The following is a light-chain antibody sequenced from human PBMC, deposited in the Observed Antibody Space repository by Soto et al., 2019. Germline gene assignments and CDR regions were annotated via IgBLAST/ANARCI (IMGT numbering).Light chain of an antibody. J-gene: IGKJ2*01. Sequence: EIVLTQSPGTLSLSPGERATLSCRASQSVSSSYLAWYQQKPGQAPRLLIYGASSRATGIPDRFSGSGSGTDFTITISRLEPEDFAVYYCQQSGSSPPRSDTFGQGTKLEIK. V-gene: IGKV3-20*01. CDR1: QSVSSSY. CDR2: GAS. CDR3: QQSGSSPPRSDT.